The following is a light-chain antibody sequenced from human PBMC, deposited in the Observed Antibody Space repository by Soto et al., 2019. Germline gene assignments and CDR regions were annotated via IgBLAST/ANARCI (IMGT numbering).Light chain of an antibody. Sequence: EVVLTQSPGTLSLSPGESATLSCRASQSVRGNYFAWYQQRPGQATRLLVYGPSVRAAGIPDRFRGSGSRTEFNLTINRVEAEDFAVYYCRQFGMSPFTFGPGTTLHIK. J-gene: IGKJ3*01. V-gene: IGKV3-20*01. CDR2: GPS. CDR1: QSVRGNY. CDR3: RQFGMSPFT.